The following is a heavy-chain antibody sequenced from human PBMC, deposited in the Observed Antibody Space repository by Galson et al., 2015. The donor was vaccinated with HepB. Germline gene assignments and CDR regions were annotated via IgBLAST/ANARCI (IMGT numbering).Heavy chain of an antibody. Sequence: SVKVSCKASGYTFTSYYMHWVRQAPGQGLEWMGIINPSGGSTSYAQKFQGRVTMTRDTSTSTVYMELSSLRSEDTAVYYCARERRSYYGSGSYYNAAPSDAFDIWGQGTMVTVSS. CDR2: INPSGGST. J-gene: IGHJ3*02. D-gene: IGHD3-10*01. CDR1: GYTFTSYY. CDR3: ARERRSYYGSGSYYNAAPSDAFDI. V-gene: IGHV1-46*03.